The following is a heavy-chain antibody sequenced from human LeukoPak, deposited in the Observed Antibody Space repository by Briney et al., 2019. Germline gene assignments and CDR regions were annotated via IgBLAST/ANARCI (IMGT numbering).Heavy chain of an antibody. D-gene: IGHD6-6*01. CDR3: ARDRGSSSPLIDH. CDR2: IYHSGST. CDR1: GGSISSGGYY. J-gene: IGHJ4*02. Sequence: PSETLSLTCTVSGGSISSGGYYWSWIRQPPGKGLEWIGYIYHSGSTYYNPSLKSRVTISVDRSKNQFSLKLSSVTAADTAVYYCARDRGSSSPLIDHWGQGTLVTVSS. V-gene: IGHV4-30-2*01.